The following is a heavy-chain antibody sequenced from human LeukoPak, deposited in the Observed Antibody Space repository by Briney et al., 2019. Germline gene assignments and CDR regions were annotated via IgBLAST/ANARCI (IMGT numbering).Heavy chain of an antibody. CDR3: ARDLVGAETGFDP. V-gene: IGHV4-39*07. CDR2: VYDFGNA. Sequence: PSETLSLTCTVSGGSISSGSYYWAWIRQPPEKGLEWIGGVYDFGNAYHNPSLKSRVTISVDTSKNQFFLKLTSVTAADTAVYYCARDLVGAETGFDPWGQGTLVTVSS. D-gene: IGHD2-15*01. J-gene: IGHJ5*02. CDR1: GGSISSGSYY.